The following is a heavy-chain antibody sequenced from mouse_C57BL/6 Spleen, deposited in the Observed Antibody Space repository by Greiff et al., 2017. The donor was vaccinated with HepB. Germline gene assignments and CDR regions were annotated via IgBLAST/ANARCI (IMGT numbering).Heavy chain of an antibody. CDR2: INPSNGGT. CDR3: ARFDGDY. Sequence: QVHVKQPGTELVKPGASVKLSCKASGYTFTSYWMHWVKQRPGQGLEWIGNINPSNGGTNYNEKFKSKATLTVDKTSSTAYMQLSSLTSDYSTVYYCARFDGDYWGQGTTLTVSS. D-gene: IGHD2-3*01. J-gene: IGHJ2*01. CDR1: GYTFTSYW. V-gene: IGHV1-53*01.